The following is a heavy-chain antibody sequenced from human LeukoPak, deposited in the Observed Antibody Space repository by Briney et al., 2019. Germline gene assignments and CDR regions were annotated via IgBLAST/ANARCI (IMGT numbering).Heavy chain of an antibody. V-gene: IGHV4-59*01. Sequence: SETLSLTSTVSGGSISSYYWSWIRQPPGKGLEWIGYIYYSGSTNYNLSLKSRVTISVDTSKNQFSLKLSSVAAADTAVYYCARGSNLFGVADDAFDIWGQGTMVTVSS. D-gene: IGHD3-3*01. CDR1: GGSISSYY. CDR2: IYYSGST. J-gene: IGHJ3*02. CDR3: ARGSNLFGVADDAFDI.